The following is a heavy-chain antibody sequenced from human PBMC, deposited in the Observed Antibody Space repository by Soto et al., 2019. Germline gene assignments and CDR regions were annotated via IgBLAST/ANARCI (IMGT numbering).Heavy chain of an antibody. Sequence: QVQLVESGGGVVQPGTSLRLSCVVSGFTFSGYAMNWVRQAPGKGLEWVAVLSVDGSNKYYADSVKGRFTISRDNSKNTLYLQMTSLRSEDTAVYYCTGGEQLAVDSSDFDYWGQGTPVTVSS. CDR2: LSVDGSNK. CDR1: GFTFSGYA. V-gene: IGHV3-30*04. CDR3: TGGEQLAVDSSDFDY. D-gene: IGHD6-13*01. J-gene: IGHJ4*02.